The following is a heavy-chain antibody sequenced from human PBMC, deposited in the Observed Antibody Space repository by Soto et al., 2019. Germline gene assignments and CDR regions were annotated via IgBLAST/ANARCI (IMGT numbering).Heavy chain of an antibody. D-gene: IGHD3-22*01. Sequence: GSLRLSCTASGFTFGDYAMSWFRQAPGKGLEWVGFIRSKAYGGTTEYAASVKGRFTISRDDSKSIAYLQMNSLKTEDTAVYYCAKLYDSSGYYRDYWGQGTLVTVSS. CDR1: GFTFGDYA. V-gene: IGHV3-49*03. CDR2: IRSKAYGGTT. CDR3: AKLYDSSGYYRDY. J-gene: IGHJ4*02.